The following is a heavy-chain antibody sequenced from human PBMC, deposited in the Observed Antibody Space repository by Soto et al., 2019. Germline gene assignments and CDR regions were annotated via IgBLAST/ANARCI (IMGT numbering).Heavy chain of an antibody. Sequence: PGGSLRLSCASSGFTFSSYAMNWVRQAPGKGLEWVSVIRGSSGSEYIFHADSVKGRFTISRDNAKNTMYLQMNSLRAEDTAVYYCARDHFGGGDSEWFDPWGQGTLVTVSS. J-gene: IGHJ5*02. CDR3: ARDHFGGGDSEWFDP. CDR2: IRGSSGSEYI. CDR1: GFTFSSYA. D-gene: IGHD2-21*02. V-gene: IGHV3-21*06.